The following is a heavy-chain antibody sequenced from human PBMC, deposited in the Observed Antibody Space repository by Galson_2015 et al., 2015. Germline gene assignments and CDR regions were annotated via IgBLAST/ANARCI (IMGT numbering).Heavy chain of an antibody. D-gene: IGHD2-21*02. CDR2: ISPGGGST. CDR1: GFTFTSYA. V-gene: IGHV3-23*01. CDR3: ARVRYVTANNSNFDN. Sequence: SLRLSCAASGFTFTSYAMSWVRQAPGKGLEWVSHISPGGGSTFYADSVEGRFTISRDNSKNTLYLQMISLRAEDTAVYYCARVRYVTANNSNFDNWGQGTLVTVSS. J-gene: IGHJ4*02.